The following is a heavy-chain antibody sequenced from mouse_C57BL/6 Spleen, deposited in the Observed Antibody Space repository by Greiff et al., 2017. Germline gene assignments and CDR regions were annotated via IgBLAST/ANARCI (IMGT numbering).Heavy chain of an antibody. Sequence: EVMLVESGGGLVKPGGSLKLSCAASGFTFSDYGMHWVRQAPEKGLEWVAYISSGSSTIYYADTVKGRFTISRDNAKNTLFLQMTSMRSEDTAMYYCARERRYYGSNWYFDVWGTGTTVTVSS. D-gene: IGHD1-1*01. J-gene: IGHJ1*03. CDR2: ISSGSSTI. V-gene: IGHV5-17*01. CDR1: GFTFSDYG. CDR3: ARERRYYGSNWYFDV.